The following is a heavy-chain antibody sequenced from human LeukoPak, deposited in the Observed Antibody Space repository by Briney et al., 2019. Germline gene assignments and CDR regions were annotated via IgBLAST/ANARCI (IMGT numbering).Heavy chain of an antibody. D-gene: IGHD3-10*01. CDR3: ARDGEYGTGSYYRGSFDY. Sequence: GASVKVSCKASGYSFTAFYIHWVRQAPGQGREWMGWIHPRSGDTRYAQKFQGRVTMARDTSISTVYMDLSSLGSDDTAVYYCARDGEYGTGSYYRGSFDYWGQGILVTVSS. CDR2: IHPRSGDT. V-gene: IGHV1-2*02. J-gene: IGHJ4*02. CDR1: GYSFTAFY.